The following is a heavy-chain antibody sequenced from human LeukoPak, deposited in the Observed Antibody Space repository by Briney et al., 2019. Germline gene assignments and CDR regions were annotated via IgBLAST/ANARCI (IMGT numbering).Heavy chain of an antibody. J-gene: IGHJ4*02. V-gene: IGHV4-39*01. Sequence: PSETLSLTCTVSGGSISSSSYYWGWIRQPPGKGLEWIGSIYYSGSTYYNPSLKSRVTISVDTSKNQFSLKLSSVTAADTAVYYCARHLFSSSHMFFDFWGQGTLVTVSS. D-gene: IGHD2-2*01. CDR1: GGSISSSSYY. CDR2: IYYSGST. CDR3: ARHLFSSSHMFFDF.